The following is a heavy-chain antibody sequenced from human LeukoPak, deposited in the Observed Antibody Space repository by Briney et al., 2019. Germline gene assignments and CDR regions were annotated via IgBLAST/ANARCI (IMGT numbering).Heavy chain of an antibody. CDR2: IRYDGSNK. D-gene: IGHD3-22*01. CDR3: AKAARNYVTSGLIDFDY. J-gene: IGHJ4*02. Sequence: GGSLRLSCAASGFTFSSYGMHWVRQAPGKGLEWVTFIRYDGSNKYYADSVKGRFTISRDNSKNTLNLQMNSLRAEDTAVYYCAKAARNYVTSGLIDFDYGGRGPVVTASS. V-gene: IGHV3-30*02. CDR1: GFTFSSYG.